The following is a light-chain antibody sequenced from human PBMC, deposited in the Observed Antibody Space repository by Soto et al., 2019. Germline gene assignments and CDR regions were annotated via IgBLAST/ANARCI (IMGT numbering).Light chain of an antibody. V-gene: IGKV1-13*02. CDR2: DVS. CDR3: QQFNSYPIT. Sequence: AIQLTQSPSSLSASVGDRVTITCRASQDIRGALAWYQQKPGKAPKILIYDVSTLESGVPSRFSGSSSGTDSTLTISSLQPVDFATYYCQQFNSYPITFGQGTRLEIK. J-gene: IGKJ5*01. CDR1: QDIRGA.